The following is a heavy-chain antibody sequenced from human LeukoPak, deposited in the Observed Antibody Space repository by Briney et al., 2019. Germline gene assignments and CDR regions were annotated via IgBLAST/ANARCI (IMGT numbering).Heavy chain of an antibody. CDR3: ARRPRSTVTTVRAFDY. V-gene: IGHV4-34*01. CDR2: INHSGST. D-gene: IGHD4-17*01. CDR1: GGSFSGYY. Sequence: SETLSLTCAVYGGSFSGYYWSWIRQPPGKGLEWIGEINHSGSTNYNPSLKSRATISVDTSKNQFSLKLSSVTAADTAVYYCARRPRSTVTTVRAFDYWGQGTLVTVSS. J-gene: IGHJ4*02.